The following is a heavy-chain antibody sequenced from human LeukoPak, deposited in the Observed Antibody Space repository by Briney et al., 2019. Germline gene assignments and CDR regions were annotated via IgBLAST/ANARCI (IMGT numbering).Heavy chain of an antibody. Sequence: GGSLRLSCAASGVTFSGYSMNWGRQAPGKGLEWVANIKQDGSDKYYVDSVKGRFTISRDNAKNSLYLQMNSLRAEDTATYYCARGIVGATPGYWGQGTLVTVSS. V-gene: IGHV3-7*04. J-gene: IGHJ4*02. D-gene: IGHD1-26*01. CDR3: ARGIVGATPGY. CDR2: IKQDGSDK. CDR1: GVTFSGYS.